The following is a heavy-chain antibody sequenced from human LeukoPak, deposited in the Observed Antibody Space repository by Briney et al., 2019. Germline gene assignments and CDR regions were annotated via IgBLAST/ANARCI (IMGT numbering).Heavy chain of an antibody. CDR2: IYSGGST. Sequence: GGSLRLSCAASGFTFSNAWMSRVRQAPGKGLELVSVIYSGGSTYYADSVKGRFTISRDNSKNTLYLQMNSLRAEDTAVYYCARAGLYYYGSGSPPPFDYWGQGTLVTVSS. V-gene: IGHV3-66*01. CDR3: ARAGLYYYGSGSPPPFDY. D-gene: IGHD3-10*01. J-gene: IGHJ4*02. CDR1: GFTFSNAW.